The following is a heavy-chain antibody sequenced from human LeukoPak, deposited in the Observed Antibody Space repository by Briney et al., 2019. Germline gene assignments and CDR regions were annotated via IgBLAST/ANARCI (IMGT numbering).Heavy chain of an antibody. CDR3: TRLGIAPRDFDY. J-gene: IGHJ4*02. CDR1: GGSISSYY. Sequence: LSLTCTVSGGSISSYYWSWIRQPPGKGLEWVGRSRDKGNRYTTAYAASVRGRFTISRDDSKNSLYLQMNSLKIEDTAVYYCTRLGIAPRDFDYWGQGTLVTVSS. CDR2: SRDKGNRYTT. D-gene: IGHD6-6*01. V-gene: IGHV3-72*01.